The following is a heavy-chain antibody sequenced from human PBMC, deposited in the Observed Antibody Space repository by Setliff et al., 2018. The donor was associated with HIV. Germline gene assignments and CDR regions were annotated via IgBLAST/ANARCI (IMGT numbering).Heavy chain of an antibody. J-gene: IGHJ4*02. CDR1: GDTFRNYA. V-gene: IGHV1-69*05. D-gene: IGHD6-13*01. Sequence: SVKVSCKASGDTFRNYAINWVRLAPGQGLEWMGEIMALFQRTQYAQKFQGRVTFTTDESTSTAYMELRSLRSDDTAIFYCARGRMAAAGMFVPRALDYWGQGTLVTVSS. CDR2: IMALFQRT. CDR3: ARGRMAAAGMFVPRALDY.